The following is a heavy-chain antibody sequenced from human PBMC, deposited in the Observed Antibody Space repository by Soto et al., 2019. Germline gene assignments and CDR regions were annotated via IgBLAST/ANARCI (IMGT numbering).Heavy chain of an antibody. CDR2: ISAYNGHT. CDR1: GYTFNSYG. Sequence: QVQLVQSGAEVKKPGASVKVSCKASGYTFNSYGISWVRQAPGQGLEWMGWISAYNGHTNYAQKFQGRVTMTTDTSTSIAYMELRSLRSDDTAVYYCARDTHYYGSGLPPDYWGQGTLVTVSS. J-gene: IGHJ4*02. D-gene: IGHD3-10*01. V-gene: IGHV1-18*01. CDR3: ARDTHYYGSGLPPDY.